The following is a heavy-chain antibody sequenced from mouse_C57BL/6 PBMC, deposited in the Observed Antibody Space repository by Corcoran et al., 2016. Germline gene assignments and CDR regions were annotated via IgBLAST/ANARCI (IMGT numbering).Heavy chain of an antibody. CDR3: ARFPNWDIIYYAMDY. D-gene: IGHD4-1*01. CDR1: GYTFTDYN. Sequence: EVQLQQSGPELVKPGASVKMSCKASGYTFTDYNMHWVKQSHGKSLEWIGYINPNNGGTSYNQKFKGKATLTVNKSSSTAYMELRSLTSEDSAVYYCARFPNWDIIYYAMDYWGQGTSVTVSS. V-gene: IGHV1-22*01. CDR2: INPNNGGT. J-gene: IGHJ4*01.